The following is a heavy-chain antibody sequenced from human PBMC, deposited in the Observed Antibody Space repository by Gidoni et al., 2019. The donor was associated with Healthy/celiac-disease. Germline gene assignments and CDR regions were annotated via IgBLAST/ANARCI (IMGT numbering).Heavy chain of an antibody. V-gene: IGHV3-21*01. J-gene: IGHJ3*02. CDR1: DLPFRSYS. CDR3: ARDIVVVVAAHSAFDI. CDR2: ISSSSSYI. Sequence: EVQLLESGGGLVKPGGSLSLSCAASDLPFRSYSMNWVRQAPGKGLEWVSSISSSSSYIYYADSVKGRFTISRDNAKNSLYLQMNSLRAEDTAVYYCARDIVVVVAAHSAFDIWGQGTMVTVSS. D-gene: IGHD2-15*01.